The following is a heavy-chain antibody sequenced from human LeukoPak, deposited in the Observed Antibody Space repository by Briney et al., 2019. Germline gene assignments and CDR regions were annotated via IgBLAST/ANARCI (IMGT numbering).Heavy chain of an antibody. Sequence: SETLSLTCAVYGGSFSGYYWSWIRQPPGKGLEWIGEINHSGSTNYNPSLKSRVTISVDTSKNQFSLKLSSVTAADTAVCYCARAPHIVVVLYGNYFDYWGQGTLVTVSS. CDR2: INHSGST. V-gene: IGHV4-34*01. CDR1: GGSFSGYY. J-gene: IGHJ4*02. D-gene: IGHD2-21*01. CDR3: ARAPHIVVVLYGNYFDY.